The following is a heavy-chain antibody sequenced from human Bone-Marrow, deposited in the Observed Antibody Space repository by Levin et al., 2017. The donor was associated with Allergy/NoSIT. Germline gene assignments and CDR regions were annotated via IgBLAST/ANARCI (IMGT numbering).Heavy chain of an antibody. Sequence: SQTLSLTCAVYGGSFSGYYWSWIRQPPGKGLEWIGEINHSGSTNYNPSLKSRVTISVDTSKNQFSLKLSSVTAADTAVYYCARGRDVWGSYRRGYFDYWGQGTLVTVSS. CDR2: INHSGST. D-gene: IGHD3-16*02. CDR1: GGSFSGYY. CDR3: ARGRDVWGSYRRGYFDY. J-gene: IGHJ4*02. V-gene: IGHV4-34*01.